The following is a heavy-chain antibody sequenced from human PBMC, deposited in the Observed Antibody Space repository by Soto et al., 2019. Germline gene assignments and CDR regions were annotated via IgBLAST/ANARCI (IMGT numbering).Heavy chain of an antibody. CDR2: INSDGSDS. Sequence: EVQLVESGGGLVQPGGSLRLSCAASGFTFSNYWMYWVRQAPGKGLEWVSRINSDGSDSSYADSVKGRLTISRDNVKNSLYLQMDSLRAEDTAVYYCARGDCVVGTCYSLAGSFYYDMDVWGKGTTVTVFS. J-gene: IGHJ6*03. V-gene: IGHV3-74*02. CDR3: ARGDCVVGTCYSLAGSFYYDMDV. D-gene: IGHD2-15*01. CDR1: GFTFSNYW.